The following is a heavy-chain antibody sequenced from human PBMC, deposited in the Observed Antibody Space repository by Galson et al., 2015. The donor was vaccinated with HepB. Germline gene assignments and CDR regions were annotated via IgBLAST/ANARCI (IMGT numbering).Heavy chain of an antibody. CDR3: AMPTRQPAS. CDR1: GFTFSDFY. D-gene: IGHD1-1*01. Sequence: SLRLSCAASGFTFSDFYMSWFRQAPGMGLEYISYISGGGSDVQYADSVKGRFTTSRDNAKNSLYLQMNNLRGEDTAVYYCAMPTRQPASWGQGTLVTVSS. V-gene: IGHV3-11*01. CDR2: ISGGGSDV. J-gene: IGHJ5*02.